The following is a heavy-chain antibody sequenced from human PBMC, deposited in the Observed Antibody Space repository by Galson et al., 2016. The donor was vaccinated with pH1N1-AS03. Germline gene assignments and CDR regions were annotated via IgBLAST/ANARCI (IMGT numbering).Heavy chain of an antibody. J-gene: IGHJ4*02. CDR2: ISGRGGDT. CDR3: VRRSPWPTYYFDY. CDR1: EFSFSSYA. Sequence: SLRLSCAASEFSFSSYAMSWARQAPGKGLEWVSSISGRGGDTYYADSVKGRFTISRDNSRNTLYLQMNSLRVEDTAVYYCVRRSPWPTYYFDYWGQGTLVTVSS. V-gene: IGHV3-23*01.